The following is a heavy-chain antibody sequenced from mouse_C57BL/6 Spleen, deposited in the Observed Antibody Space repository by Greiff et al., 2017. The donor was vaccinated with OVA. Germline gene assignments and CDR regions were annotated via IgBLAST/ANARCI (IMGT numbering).Heavy chain of an antibody. D-gene: IGHD2-2*01. CDR2: IHPNSGST. J-gene: IGHJ3*01. CDR3: ASQEIYYGYDRFAY. V-gene: IGHV1-64*01. Sequence: VQLQQPGAELVKPGASVKLSCKASGYTFTSYWMHWVKQRPGQGLEWIGMIHPNSGSTNYNEKFKSKATLTVDKSSSTAYMQLSSLTSEDSAVDYCASQEIYYGYDRFAYWGQGTLVTVSA. CDR1: GYTFTSYW.